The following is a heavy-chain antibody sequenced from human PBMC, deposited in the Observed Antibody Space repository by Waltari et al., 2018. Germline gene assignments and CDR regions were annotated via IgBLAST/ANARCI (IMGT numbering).Heavy chain of an antibody. D-gene: IGHD1-26*01. J-gene: IGHJ4*02. CDR3: ARDWEGDRPNFDY. CDR2: KKQDGRDT. CDR1: GFTFNTSW. Sequence: EVQLVESGGGLVQPGGSLRLSCVASGFTFNTSWMSWDRRAPGKGHEGGTDKKQDGRDTYYVDAEKGQFTFSRDNGKDTLYLQMDSLRVEGTAVYYCARDWEGDRPNFDYWGQGTLVTVSS. V-gene: IGHV3-7*04.